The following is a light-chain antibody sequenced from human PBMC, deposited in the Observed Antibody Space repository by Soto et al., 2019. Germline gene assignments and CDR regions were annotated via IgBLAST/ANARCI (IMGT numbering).Light chain of an antibody. CDR2: DAS. Sequence: EIVMTQSPVTLSVSPGERATLSCRASQSVRSNLAWYQQKPGQAPRLLMYDASTRATGTPARFSGSGSGTEFTLTISSLQSEDFAVYYCQQYNNWPPWTFGQGTKVDIK. V-gene: IGKV3-15*01. CDR3: QQYNNWPPWT. J-gene: IGKJ1*01. CDR1: QSVRSN.